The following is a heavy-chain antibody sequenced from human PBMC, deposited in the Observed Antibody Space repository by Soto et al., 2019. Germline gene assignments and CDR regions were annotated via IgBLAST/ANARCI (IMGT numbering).Heavy chain of an antibody. V-gene: IGHV3-74*01. Sequence: EVQLVESGGGLVQPGGSLRLSCAASGFTFSSYWMHWVRQVPGKGLLWVSRIDEYGSTINYADSVKGRFTISRDNAKNTLYLEMNSLRAEDTAVYYCTRDIGGKGAYWGQGILVTVSS. D-gene: IGHD3-10*01. CDR1: GFTFSSYW. J-gene: IGHJ4*02. CDR2: IDEYGSTI. CDR3: TRDIGGKGAY.